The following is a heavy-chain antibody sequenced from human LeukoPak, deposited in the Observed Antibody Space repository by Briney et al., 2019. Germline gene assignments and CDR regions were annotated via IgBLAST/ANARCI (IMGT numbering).Heavy chain of an antibody. D-gene: IGHD4-23*01. J-gene: IGHJ2*01. CDR2: IYYSGST. CDR3: ARGPGRWYHPRVSYWYFDL. Sequence: PSETLSLTCTVSGGSISSSSYYWGWIHQPPGKGLEWIGSIYYSGSTYYNPSLKSRVTISVDTSKNQFSLKLSSVTAADTAVYYCARGPGRWYHPRVSYWYFDLWGRGTLVTVSS. CDR1: GGSISSSSYY. V-gene: IGHV4-39*07.